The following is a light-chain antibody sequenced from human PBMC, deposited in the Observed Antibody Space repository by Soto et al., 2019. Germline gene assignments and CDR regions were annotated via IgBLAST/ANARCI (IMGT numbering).Light chain of an antibody. V-gene: IGKV3-15*01. CDR3: QQYNNWPLT. J-gene: IGKJ4*01. CDR2: GAS. CDR1: QSVSSN. Sequence: EIVMTQSPATLSMSPGERATLSCRASQSVSSNLAWYQQQPGQAPRLLIYGASTRVTGFPARFSGSGSGTEFTLTISSLQSEDFAVYYCQQYNNWPLTFVGGTKVKIK.